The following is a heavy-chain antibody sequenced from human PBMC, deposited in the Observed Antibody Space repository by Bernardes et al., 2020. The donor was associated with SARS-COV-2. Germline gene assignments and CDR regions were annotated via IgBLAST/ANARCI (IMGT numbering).Heavy chain of an antibody. Sequence: GGSLRLSCAVSGFTFSTFAMSWVRQAPGKGLEWVSTISSSGDKAYYADSVKGRFTISRENSKNTLYLQMNSLRAEDTAVYYCARDLLLWFGEPDSYGMDVWGQGTTVTVSS. D-gene: IGHD3-10*01. J-gene: IGHJ6*02. CDR3: ARDLLLWFGEPDSYGMDV. CDR1: GFTFSTFA. CDR2: ISSSGDKA. V-gene: IGHV3-23*01.